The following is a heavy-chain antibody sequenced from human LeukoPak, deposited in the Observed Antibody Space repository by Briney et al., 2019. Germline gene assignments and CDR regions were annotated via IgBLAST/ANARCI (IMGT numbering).Heavy chain of an antibody. Sequence: GGSLRLSCAASGFTFSSYWMSWVRQAPGKGLEWVANIKQDGSGKYYVDSVKGRFTISRDNAMNSLYLQMNSLRVEDTAVYYCARDPGIAAAGTVGYFDSWGQGILVTVSS. CDR3: ARDPGIAAAGTVGYFDS. CDR2: IKQDGSGK. V-gene: IGHV3-7*01. D-gene: IGHD6-13*01. CDR1: GFTFSSYW. J-gene: IGHJ4*02.